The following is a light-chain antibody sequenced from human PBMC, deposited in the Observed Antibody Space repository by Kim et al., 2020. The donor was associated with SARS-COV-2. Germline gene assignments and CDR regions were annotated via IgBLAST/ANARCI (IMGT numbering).Light chain of an antibody. CDR3: TSYANNNTWV. J-gene: IGLJ3*02. V-gene: IGLV2-14*03. CDR1: NRDIGTFDY. CDR2: DVI. Sequence: QSDLTQPASVSGSPGQSITISCTGTNRDIGTFDYVSWSQQLPGKAPKVLIYDVIKRPSGVSPRFSGSKSAYTASLSISGLQADDEADYYCTSYANNNTWVSGGGTQLTVL.